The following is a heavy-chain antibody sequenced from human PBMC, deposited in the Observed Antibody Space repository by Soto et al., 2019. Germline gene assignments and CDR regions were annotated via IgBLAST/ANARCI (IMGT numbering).Heavy chain of an antibody. J-gene: IGHJ6*02. CDR1: GFTFSSYG. V-gene: IGHV3-30*03. D-gene: IGHD5-18*01. Sequence: PGGSLGLSCAASGFTFSSYGMHWVRQAPGKGLEWVAVISYDGSNKYYADSVKGRFTISRDNSKNTLYLQMNSLRAEDTAVYYCAIDTAMFYGMDVWGQGTTVTVSS. CDR3: AIDTAMFYGMDV. CDR2: ISYDGSNK.